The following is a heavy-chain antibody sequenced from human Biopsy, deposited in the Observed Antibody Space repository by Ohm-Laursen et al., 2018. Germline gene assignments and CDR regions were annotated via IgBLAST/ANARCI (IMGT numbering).Heavy chain of an antibody. CDR1: GGTFSNYA. D-gene: IGHD3-3*01. J-gene: IGHJ4*02. CDR3: ATPFQYYDSWGGYPPFDH. Sequence: SVKVSCKASGGTFSNYAISWVRQAPGEGLEWMGGIIAVSGLVNYAPKFQGRVSITADKSTTTACMEPSNLKSEDTAVYYCATPFQYYDSWGGYPPFDHWGQGTLVTVSS. V-gene: IGHV1-69*10. CDR2: IIAVSGLV.